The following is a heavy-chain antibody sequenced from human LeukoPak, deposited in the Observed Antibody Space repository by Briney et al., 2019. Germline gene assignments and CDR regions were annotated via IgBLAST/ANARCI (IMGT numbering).Heavy chain of an antibody. Sequence: PGGSLRLSCAASGFTFSDYYMSWIRQAPGKGLEWFSYIYSSGYTIYYADSMKGRFTISRDNAKNSLYLQMNSLRGEDPAVYDCARLICGEGQLNFDYWGQGTLVTVSS. J-gene: IGHJ4*02. CDR3: ARLICGEGQLNFDY. CDR2: IYSSGYTI. CDR1: GFTFSDYY. V-gene: IGHV3-11*04. D-gene: IGHD1-1*01.